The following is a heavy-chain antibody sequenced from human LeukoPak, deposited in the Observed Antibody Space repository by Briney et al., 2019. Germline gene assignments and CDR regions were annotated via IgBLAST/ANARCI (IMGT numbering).Heavy chain of an antibody. CDR1: GFSLSTSGVG. D-gene: IGHD2-2*02. CDR2: IYWNDDK. J-gene: IGHJ4*02. V-gene: IGHV2-5*01. CDR3: AHRRCSSTSCYNAFDY. Sequence: SGPTLVKPTQTLTLICTFSGFSLSTSGVGVGWIRQPPGKALEWVALIYWNDDKRYSPSLKSRLTITKDTSKNQVVLTMTNMDPVDTATYYCAHRRCSSTSCYNAFDYWGQGTLVTVSS.